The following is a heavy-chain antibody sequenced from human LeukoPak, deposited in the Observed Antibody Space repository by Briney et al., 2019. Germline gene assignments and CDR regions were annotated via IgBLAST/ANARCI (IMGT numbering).Heavy chain of an antibody. CDR2: IYTSGGT. CDR1: GDSISSYY. Sequence: SETLSLTCTVSGDSISSYYWSWIRQPPGKGLEWIGYIYTSGGTNYIPSLKGRVTISIDTSKNQFSLKLSSVTAADTAVYYCARDADSSGLDYWGQGTLVTVSS. D-gene: IGHD3-22*01. CDR3: ARDADSSGLDY. J-gene: IGHJ4*02. V-gene: IGHV4-59*01.